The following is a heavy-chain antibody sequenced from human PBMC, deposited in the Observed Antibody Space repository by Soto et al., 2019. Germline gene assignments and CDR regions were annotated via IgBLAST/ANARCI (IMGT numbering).Heavy chain of an antibody. Sequence: ASVKVSCKASGYSFTNFHIHWVRQAPGQGLEWMGMIDPSGGITRDAQRLQGRITMTRDASTSTVYMELRSLTSEDTAVYYCEAAVLGHDNHETSDYYFERWDKGNLSTASS. V-gene: IGHV1-46*01. CDR1: GYSFTNFH. CDR3: EAAVLGHDNHETSDYYFER. J-gene: IGHJ4*02. D-gene: IGHD3-22*01. CDR2: IDPSGGIT.